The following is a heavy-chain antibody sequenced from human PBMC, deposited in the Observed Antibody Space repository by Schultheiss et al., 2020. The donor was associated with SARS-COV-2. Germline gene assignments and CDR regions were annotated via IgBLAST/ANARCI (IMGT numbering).Heavy chain of an antibody. CDR1: GYTFTGYY. CDR2: INPNSGGT. Sequence: ASVKVSCKASGYTFTGYYMHWVRQAPGQGLEWMGWINPNSGGTNYAQKFQGWVTMTRDTSISTAYMELSRLRSDDTAVYYCARVAFDEVAGHFDYWGQGTLVTVSS. J-gene: IGHJ4*02. V-gene: IGHV1-2*04. D-gene: IGHD6-19*01. CDR3: ARVAFDEVAGHFDY.